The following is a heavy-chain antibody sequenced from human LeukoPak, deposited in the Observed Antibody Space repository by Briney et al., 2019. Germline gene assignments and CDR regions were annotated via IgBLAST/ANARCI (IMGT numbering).Heavy chain of an antibody. CDR3: ARDISYPKSRDGYKNLDY. CDR2: ISAYNGNT. J-gene: IGHJ4*02. CDR1: GYTFTSYG. Sequence: ASVKVSCKASGYTFTSYGISWVRQAPGQGLEWTGWISAYNGNTNYAQKLQGRVTMTTDTSTSTAYMELRSLRSDDTAVYYCARDISYPKSRDGYKNLDYWGQGTLVTVSS. D-gene: IGHD5-24*01. V-gene: IGHV1-18*01.